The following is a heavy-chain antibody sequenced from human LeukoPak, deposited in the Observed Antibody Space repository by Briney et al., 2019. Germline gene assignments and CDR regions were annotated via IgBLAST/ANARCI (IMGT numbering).Heavy chain of an antibody. J-gene: IGHJ4*02. CDR3: ARDLRELHQYYFDY. CDR1: GGTFSSYT. D-gene: IGHD1-26*01. Sequence: SVKVSCKASGGTFSSYTISWVRQAPGQGLERMGRIIPILGIANYAQKFQGRVTITADKSTSTAYMELSSLRSEDTAVYYCARDLRELHQYYFDYWGQGTLVTVSS. V-gene: IGHV1-69*04. CDR2: IIPILGIA.